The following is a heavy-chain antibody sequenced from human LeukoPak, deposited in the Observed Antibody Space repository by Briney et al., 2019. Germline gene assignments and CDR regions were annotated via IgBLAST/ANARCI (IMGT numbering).Heavy chain of an antibody. CDR1: GGSISSYY. Sequence: SETLSLTRTVSGGSISSYYWSWIRQPPGEGLEWIGYIYYSGSTNYNPSLKSRVSISVDTSKNQFSLKLGSVTAADTAVYYCARRMPAGTVDYWGQGTLVTVSS. D-gene: IGHD6-19*01. CDR3: ARRMPAGTVDY. CDR2: IYYSGST. J-gene: IGHJ4*02. V-gene: IGHV4-59*01.